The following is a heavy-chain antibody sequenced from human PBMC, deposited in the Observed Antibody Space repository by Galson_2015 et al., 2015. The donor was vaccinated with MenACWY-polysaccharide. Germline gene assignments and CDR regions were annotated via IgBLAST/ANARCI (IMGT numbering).Heavy chain of an antibody. J-gene: IGHJ4*02. CDR3: ARGRRGEGTDY. D-gene: IGHD3-10*01. V-gene: IGHV4-4*07. CDR1: GDSISNNY. Sequence: ETLSLTCTVSGDSISNNYWTWVRQPAGKGLEWIGRVYADGETNYNSSLKGRVIMSTDTSKNQFSLKLSSVTAADTAVYYCARGRRGEGTDYWGQGTLVTVSS. CDR2: VYADGET.